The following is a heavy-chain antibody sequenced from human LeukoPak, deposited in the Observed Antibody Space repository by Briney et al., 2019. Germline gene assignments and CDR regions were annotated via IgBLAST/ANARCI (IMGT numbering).Heavy chain of an antibody. J-gene: IGHJ4*02. CDR3: IRGSRLLGFDS. V-gene: IGHV3-13*01. CDR1: GFTLSGYD. D-gene: IGHD2-21*01. Sequence: PGGSLRLSCAASGFTLSGYDMHWVRQATGKGLEWVSGIGLVGDTYYPGSVKGRFTISRDNAKNSLYLQMNSLRAEDTALYYCIRGSRLLGFDSWGQGTLVTVSS. CDR2: IGLVGDT.